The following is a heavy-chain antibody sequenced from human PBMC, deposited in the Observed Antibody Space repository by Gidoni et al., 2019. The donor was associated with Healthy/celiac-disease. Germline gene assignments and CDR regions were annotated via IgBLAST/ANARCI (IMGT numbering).Heavy chain of an antibody. D-gene: IGHD2-15*01. CDR1: GGSISSSSYY. CDR3: ARDLRVAPKTTPYYFDY. Sequence: QLQLQESGPGLVKPSEILSLTCTVSGGSISSSSYYWGWIRQPPGKGLEWIGSLYYSGSTYYNPSLKRRVTISVDTSKNQFSLKLSSVTAADTAVYYCARDLRVAPKTTPYYFDYWGQGTLVTVSS. CDR2: LYYSGST. J-gene: IGHJ4*02. V-gene: IGHV4-39*07.